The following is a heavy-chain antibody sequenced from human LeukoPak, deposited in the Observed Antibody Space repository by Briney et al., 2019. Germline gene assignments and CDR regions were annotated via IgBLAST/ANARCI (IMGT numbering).Heavy chain of an antibody. Sequence: SETLSLTCTVSGGSISSYYWSWIRQPPGKGLEWIGYIYTSGSTNYNPSLKSRVTISVDTSKNQFSLKLSSVTAADTAVYYCARTYVPGPNYSYSSRNVGGKGPRPPSP. D-gene: IGHD3-10*02. V-gene: IGHV4-4*09. CDR1: GGSISSYY. CDR3: ARTYVPGPNYSYSSRNV. CDR2: IYTSGST. J-gene: IGHJ6*03.